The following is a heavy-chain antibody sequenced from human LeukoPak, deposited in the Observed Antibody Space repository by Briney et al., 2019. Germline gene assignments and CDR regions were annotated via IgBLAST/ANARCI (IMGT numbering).Heavy chain of an antibody. Sequence: SETLSLTCTVSGGSISSGSYYWSWIRQPAGKGLEWIGRIYTSGSTNYNPSLKSRVTISVDTSKNQFSLKLSSVTAEDTAVYYCARTATGNSPADYWGQGTLVTVSS. J-gene: IGHJ4*02. CDR3: ARTATGNSPADY. CDR1: GGSISSGSYY. D-gene: IGHD5-12*01. V-gene: IGHV4-61*02. CDR2: IYTSGST.